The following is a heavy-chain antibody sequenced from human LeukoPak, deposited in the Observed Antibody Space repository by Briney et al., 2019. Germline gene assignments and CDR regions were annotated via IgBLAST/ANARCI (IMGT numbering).Heavy chain of an antibody. V-gene: IGHV4-39*01. CDR2: IYYSGST. CDR1: GGSISSSGYY. D-gene: IGHD1-14*01. J-gene: IGHJ4*02. CDR3: VRHIDHLGGF. Sequence: PSETLSLTCTVSGGSISSSGYYWGWIRQPPGKGLEWIASIYYSGSTYYNSSLKSRVTISMDRSKNQVSLKLSAVTAADTAVYYCVRHIDHLGGFWGQGTLVTVSS.